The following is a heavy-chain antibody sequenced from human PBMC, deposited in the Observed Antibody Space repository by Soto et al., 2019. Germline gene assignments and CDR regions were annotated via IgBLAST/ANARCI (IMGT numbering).Heavy chain of an antibody. CDR2: ISGSGGST. Sequence: GGSLRLSCAASGFTFSSYAMSWVRQAPGKGLEWVSAISGSGGSTYYADSVKGRFTISRDNSKNTLYLQMNSLRAEDTAVYYCAKVWGGYCSSTSCYQVDYWGQGTLVTVSS. CDR3: AKVWGGYCSSTSCYQVDY. V-gene: IGHV3-23*01. CDR1: GFTFSSYA. J-gene: IGHJ4*02. D-gene: IGHD2-2*01.